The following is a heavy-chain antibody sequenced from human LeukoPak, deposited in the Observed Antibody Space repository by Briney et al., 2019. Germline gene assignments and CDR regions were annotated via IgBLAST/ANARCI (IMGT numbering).Heavy chain of an antibody. J-gene: IGHJ4*02. D-gene: IGHD4-17*01. Sequence: GRSQTLYCATSGFTFSSDGMQLVLEAAGKGLEWVAVISYDGTGKNYVDSVKGRFTISRDNSKNTLYLQMNSLRVEDTAVYYCAKELTTVTHFDYWGQGTLVTVSS. V-gene: IGHV3-30*18. CDR1: GFTFSSDG. CDR2: ISYDGTGK. CDR3: AKELTTVTHFDY.